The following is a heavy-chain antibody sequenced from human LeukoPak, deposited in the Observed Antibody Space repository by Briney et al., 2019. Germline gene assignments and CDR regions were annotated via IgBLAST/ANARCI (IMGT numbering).Heavy chain of an antibody. D-gene: IGHD2-2*01. J-gene: IGHJ5*02. CDR1: GGSISSYY. CDR2: INHSGST. CDR3: ARVVPAAKVDWFDP. V-gene: IGHV4-34*01. Sequence: PSETLSLTCTVSGGSISSYYWSWIRQPPGKGLEWIGEINHSGSTNYNPSLKSRVTISVDTSTNQFSLKLSSVTAADTAVYYCARVVPAAKVDWFDPWGQGTLVAVSS.